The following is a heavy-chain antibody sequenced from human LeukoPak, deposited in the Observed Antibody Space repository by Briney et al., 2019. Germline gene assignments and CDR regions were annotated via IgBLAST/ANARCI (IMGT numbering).Heavy chain of an antibody. CDR3: ARGLTRGSIARPDNWFDP. V-gene: IGHV4-39*07. CDR1: GGSISSSSYY. J-gene: IGHJ5*02. Sequence: SETLSLTCTVSGGSISSSSYYWGWIRQPPGKGLEWIGSIYYSGSTYYNPSLKSRVTISVDTSKNQFSLKLSSVTAADTAVYYCARGLTRGSIARPDNWFDPWGQGTLVTVSS. D-gene: IGHD6-6*01. CDR2: IYYSGST.